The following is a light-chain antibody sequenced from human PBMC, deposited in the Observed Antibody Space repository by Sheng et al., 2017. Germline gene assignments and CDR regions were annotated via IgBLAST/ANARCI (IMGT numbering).Light chain of an antibody. Sequence: EVVMTQSPATLSVSAGETVNLSCRASQSVNNLVAWYQQRRGQPPRLLIYVASTGATGVPARFSGSGSGTEFTLTISSLQSEDFAVYYCQQFHKWPRTFGQGTKVE. J-gene: IGKJ1*01. CDR3: QQFHKWPRT. CDR1: QSVNNL. V-gene: IGKV3-15*01. CDR2: VAS.